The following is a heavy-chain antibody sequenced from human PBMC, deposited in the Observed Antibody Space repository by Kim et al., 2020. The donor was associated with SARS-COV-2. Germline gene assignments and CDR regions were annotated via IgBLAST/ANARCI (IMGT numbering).Heavy chain of an antibody. V-gene: IGHV7-4-1*02. J-gene: IGHJ4*02. D-gene: IGHD3-9*01. CDR3: ARDRVKYYDILTGYSTLDY. CDR1: GYTFTSYA. CDR2: INTNTGNP. Sequence: ASVKVSCKASGYTFTSYAMNWVRQAPGQGLEWMGWINTNTGNPTYAQGFTGRFVFSLDTSVSTAYLQISSLKAEDTAVYYCARDRVKYYDILTGYSTLDYWGQGTLVTVSS.